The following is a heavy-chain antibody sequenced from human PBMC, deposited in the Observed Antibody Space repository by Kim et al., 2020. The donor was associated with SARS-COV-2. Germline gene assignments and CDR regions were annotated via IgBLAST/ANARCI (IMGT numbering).Heavy chain of an antibody. CDR2: IYTSGST. CDR1: GGSISSYY. J-gene: IGHJ5*02. Sequence: SETLSLTCTVSGGSISSYYWSWIRQPAGKGLEWIGRIYTSGSTNYNPSLKSRVTMSVDTSKNQFSLKLSSVTAADTAVYYCARDENGLRYFDWGWFDPWGQGTLVTVSS. D-gene: IGHD3-9*01. V-gene: IGHV4-4*07. CDR3: ARDENGLRYFDWGWFDP.